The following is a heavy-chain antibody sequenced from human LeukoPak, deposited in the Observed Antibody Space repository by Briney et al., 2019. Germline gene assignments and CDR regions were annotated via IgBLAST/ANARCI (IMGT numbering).Heavy chain of an antibody. CDR2: INPNSGGT. Sequence: ASVKVSCKASGYTFTGYYMHWVRQAPGQGLEWMGWINPNSGGTNYAQKFQGRVTMTRDTSISTAYMELSRLRSDDTAVYYCARDHVDTAMVLDYWDQGTLVTVSS. J-gene: IGHJ4*02. D-gene: IGHD5-18*01. V-gene: IGHV1-2*02. CDR1: GYTFTGYY. CDR3: ARDHVDTAMVLDY.